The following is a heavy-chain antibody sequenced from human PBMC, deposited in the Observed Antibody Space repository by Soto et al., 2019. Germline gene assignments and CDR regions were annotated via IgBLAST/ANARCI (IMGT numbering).Heavy chain of an antibody. D-gene: IGHD3-10*01. CDR2: ISASGGST. V-gene: IGHV3-23*01. CDR1: EFTFSSYA. J-gene: IGHJ4*02. Sequence: EVQLLESGGGLVQPGGSLRLSCAGSEFTFSSYAMSWVRQAPGKGLEWVSAISASGGSTYYADSVKGRFTISRDNSRNTLYLQMSSLRAEDTAVYYCAKSPRLIRGIIITFYFDYWGQGTLVTVSS. CDR3: AKSPRLIRGIIITFYFDY.